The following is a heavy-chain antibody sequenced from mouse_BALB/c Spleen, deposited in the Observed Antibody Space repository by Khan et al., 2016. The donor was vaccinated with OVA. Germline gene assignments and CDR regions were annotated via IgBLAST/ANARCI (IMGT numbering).Heavy chain of an antibody. CDR1: GFTFSTYG. D-gene: IGHD1-1*01. J-gene: IGHJ3*01. V-gene: IGHV5-6*01. Sequence: EVMLVESGGDLVKPGGSLKLSCAASGFTFSTYGMSWVRQTPDKRLEWVATVSTGGGYTYYQDSVKGRFTISRDNAKNTLYLQMSGLKSEDTAMVYCTRLAYYYDSEGFAYWGQGTLVTVSA. CDR2: VSTGGGYT. CDR3: TRLAYYYDSEGFAY.